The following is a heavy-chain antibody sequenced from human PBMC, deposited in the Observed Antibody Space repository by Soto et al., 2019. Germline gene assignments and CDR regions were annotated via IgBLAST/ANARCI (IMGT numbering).Heavy chain of an antibody. J-gene: IGHJ6*02. D-gene: IGHD3-22*01. V-gene: IGHV3-21*01. CDR3: AIRHSSGYYPLGYYGMDV. Sequence: GGSLRLSCAASGFTFSSYSMNWVRQAPGKGLEWVSSISSSSSYIYYADSVKGRFTISRDNAKNSLYLQVNSLRAEDTAVYYCAIRHSSGYYPLGYYGMDVWGQGTTVTVSS. CDR2: ISSSSSYI. CDR1: GFTFSSYS.